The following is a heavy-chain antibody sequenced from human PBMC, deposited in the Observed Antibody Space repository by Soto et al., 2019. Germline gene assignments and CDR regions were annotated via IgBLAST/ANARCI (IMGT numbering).Heavy chain of an antibody. CDR2: INPNSGGT. Sequence: ASVKVSCKASGYTFTGYYMHWVRQAPGQGLEWMGWINPNSGGTNYAQKFQGWVTMTRDTSISTAYMELSRLRSDDTAVYYCARVGYCSGGSCYWDDAFDIWGQGTMVTVSS. CDR3: ARVGYCSGGSCYWDDAFDI. D-gene: IGHD2-15*01. J-gene: IGHJ3*02. CDR1: GYTFTGYY. V-gene: IGHV1-2*04.